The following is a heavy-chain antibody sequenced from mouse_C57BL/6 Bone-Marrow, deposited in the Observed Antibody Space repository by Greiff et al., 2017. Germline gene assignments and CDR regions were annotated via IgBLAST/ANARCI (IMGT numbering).Heavy chain of an antibody. V-gene: IGHV2-9*01. J-gene: IGHJ3*01. Sequence: VKLMESGPGLVAPSQSLSITCTVSGFSLTSYGVDWVRQPPGKGLEWLGVIWGGGSTNYNSALMSSLSISKDNSKSQVFLKMNSLQTDYTAMYYCAKRYHVNFEGFAYWGQGTLVTVSA. CDR1: GFSLTSYG. CDR3: AKRYHVNFEGFAY. CDR2: IWGGGST. D-gene: IGHD2-1*01.